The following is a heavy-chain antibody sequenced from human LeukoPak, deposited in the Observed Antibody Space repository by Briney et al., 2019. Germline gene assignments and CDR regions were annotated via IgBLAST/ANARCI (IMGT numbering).Heavy chain of an antibody. CDR3: ATYYYDSGGFHFHH. CDR1: GVTVRSDG. Sequence: GGSLRLSCAASGVTVRSDGMHWVRQAPGKGLEYVSAISSNGGRTYYANSVKGRFTISRDKSRHTLYLQMGSLRAEDMAVYYCATYYYDSGGFHFHHWGQGTLVTVSS. V-gene: IGHV3-64*01. CDR2: ISSNGGRT. D-gene: IGHD3-22*01. J-gene: IGHJ1*01.